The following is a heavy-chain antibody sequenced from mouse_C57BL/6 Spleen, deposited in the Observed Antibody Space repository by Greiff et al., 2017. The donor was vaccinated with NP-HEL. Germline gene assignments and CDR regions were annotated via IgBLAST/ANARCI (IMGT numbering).Heavy chain of an antibody. CDR1: GFTFSSYA. CDR3: AKYQYFDD. J-gene: IGHJ2*01. Sequence: EVQLVESGGGLVKPGGSLKLSCAASGFTFSSYAMSWVRPTPEKRLEWVATISDGGSYTYYPDTVKGRFTISRDNAKNNLYLQMSHLKSEDTAMYYCAKYQYFDDWGQGTTLTVSS. V-gene: IGHV5-4*01. CDR2: ISDGGSYT. D-gene: IGHD5-1-1*01.